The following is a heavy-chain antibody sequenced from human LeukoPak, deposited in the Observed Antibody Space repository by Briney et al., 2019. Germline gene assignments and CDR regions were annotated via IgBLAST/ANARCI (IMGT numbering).Heavy chain of an antibody. Sequence: ASVKVSCKASGYTFTSNYIHWVRQAPGQGLEWMGMIYPRDGSSSYAQKFQGRVTVARDTSTSTVHMELSGLRSEDTAVYYCARDQEGFDYWGQGTLVTVFS. CDR3: ARDQEGFDY. V-gene: IGHV1-46*01. CDR1: GYTFTSNY. CDR2: IYPRDGSS. J-gene: IGHJ4*02.